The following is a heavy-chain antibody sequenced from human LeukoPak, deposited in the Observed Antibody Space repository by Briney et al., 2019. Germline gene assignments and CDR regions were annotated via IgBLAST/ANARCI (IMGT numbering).Heavy chain of an antibody. Sequence: SQTLSLTCAISGDSVSSNSAAWNWIRQSPSRGLEWLGRTYYRSKWFNDYAVSVKSRITINPDTSKNQFSLKLSSVTAADTAVYYCARDRGYYGSGSYYQFDYWGQGTLVTVSS. CDR2: TYYRSKWFN. J-gene: IGHJ4*02. CDR3: ARDRGYYGSGSYYQFDY. CDR1: GDSVSSNSAA. V-gene: IGHV6-1*01. D-gene: IGHD3-10*01.